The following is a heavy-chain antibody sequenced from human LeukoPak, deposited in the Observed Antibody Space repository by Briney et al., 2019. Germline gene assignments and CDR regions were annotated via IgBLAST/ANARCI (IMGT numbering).Heavy chain of an antibody. CDR1: GGSISSGSYY. V-gene: IGHV4-61*02. CDR2: IYTSGST. Sequence: SSQTLSLTCTVSGGSISSGSYYWSWIRQPAGKGLEWIGRIYTSGSTNYNPSLKSRVTISVDTSKNQFSLKLSSVTAADTAVYYCARVRRDGYNQYYFDYWGQGTLVTVSS. D-gene: IGHD5-24*01. CDR3: ARVRRDGYNQYYFDY. J-gene: IGHJ4*02.